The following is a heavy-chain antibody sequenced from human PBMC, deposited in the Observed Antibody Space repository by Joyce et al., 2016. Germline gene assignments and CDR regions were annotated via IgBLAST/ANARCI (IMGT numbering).Heavy chain of an antibody. D-gene: IGHD2-21*02. Sequence: QVQLVQSGAEVKKPGASVKVSCQASGYTFTSFDIHWVRQAPGQGLEWLGWRNPNSGNTASAQQFQGRVTMTRNTSISTAYMELSSLRSEDTAVYYCAREAYCGGDCSYWYFDLWGRGTLVTVSS. CDR3: AREAYCGGDCSYWYFDL. CDR1: GYTFTSFD. CDR2: RNPNSGNT. V-gene: IGHV1-8*01. J-gene: IGHJ2*01.